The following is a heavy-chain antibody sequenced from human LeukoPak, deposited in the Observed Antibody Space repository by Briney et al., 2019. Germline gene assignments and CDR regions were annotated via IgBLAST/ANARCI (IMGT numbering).Heavy chain of an antibody. J-gene: IGHJ4*02. CDR3: AREGDGYKKFDY. CDR2: INPTDDST. V-gene: IGHV1-46*01. Sequence: GASVKVSCKASTYIFTSYYIHWVRQAPGQGLEWMGLINPTDDSTSYAQKLQGRVSVTRDTSTSTVYMELSSLRSEDTAVYYCAREGDGYKKFDYWAQGILVTVSS. D-gene: IGHD5-24*01. CDR1: TYIFTSYY.